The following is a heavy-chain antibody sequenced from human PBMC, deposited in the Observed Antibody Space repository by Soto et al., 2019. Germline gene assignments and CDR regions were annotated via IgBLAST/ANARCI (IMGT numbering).Heavy chain of an antibody. D-gene: IGHD6-13*01. CDR1: GGTFNSYT. V-gene: IGHV1-69*02. CDR2: IIPILGLA. CDR3: ASHTGSSTY. Sequence: QVQLVQSGPEVKKPGSSVKVSCRASGGTFNSYTINWVRQAPGQGLEWMGRIIPILGLANYAQNFQGRVTITADKSTTTAYMELSSLRYEDTAVYYCASHTGSSTYWGQGTLVTVSS. J-gene: IGHJ4*02.